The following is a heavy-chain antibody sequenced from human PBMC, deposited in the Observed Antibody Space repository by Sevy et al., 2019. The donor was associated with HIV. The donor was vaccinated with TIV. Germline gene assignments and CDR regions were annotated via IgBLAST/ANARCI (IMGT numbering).Heavy chain of an antibody. D-gene: IGHD4-17*01. CDR3: ARGTHDYGDYDRDAFDI. CDR2: ISGGGTYI. J-gene: IGHJ3*02. V-gene: IGHV3-21*01. CDR1: EFTFGSYS. Sequence: GGSLRLSCATSEFTFGSYSMNWVRQAPGNGLEWVSSISGGGTYIYYADSVKGRFTISRDNAKNSLSLQMNSLRAEDTAVYYCARGTHDYGDYDRDAFDIWGQGTMVTV.